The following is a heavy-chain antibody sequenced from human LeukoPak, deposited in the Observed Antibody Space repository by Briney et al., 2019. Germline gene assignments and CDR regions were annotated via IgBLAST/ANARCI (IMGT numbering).Heavy chain of an antibody. CDR3: ARLHRRNPGPDY. D-gene: IGHD1-14*01. V-gene: IGHV4-39*01. CDR2: VFDSGST. CDR1: GDSISSGTYY. Sequence: SETLSLTCTVSGDSISSGTYYWGWIRQSPGKGLEWIGVVFDSGSTDYNPSLKSQVTISVDTSKNQFSLKLSSMTAADTAIYYCARLHRRNPGPDYWGQGTRVTVSS. J-gene: IGHJ4*02.